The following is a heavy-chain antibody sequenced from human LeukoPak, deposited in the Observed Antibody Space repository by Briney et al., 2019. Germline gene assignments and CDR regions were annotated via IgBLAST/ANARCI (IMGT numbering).Heavy chain of an antibody. J-gene: IGHJ4*02. CDR1: GYTFTSYY. CDR2: INPSGGST. D-gene: IGHD5-24*01. CDR3: ARDLGETATRRGAYYFDY. V-gene: IGHV1-46*01. Sequence: ASVTVSCKASGYTFTSYYMHWVRQAPGQGLEWMGIINPSGGSTSYAQKFQGRVTMTRDMSTSTVYMELSSLRSEDTAVYYCARDLGETATRRGAYYFDYWGQGTLVTVSS.